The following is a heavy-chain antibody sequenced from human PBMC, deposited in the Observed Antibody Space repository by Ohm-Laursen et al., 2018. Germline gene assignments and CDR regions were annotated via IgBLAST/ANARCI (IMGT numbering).Heavy chain of an antibody. V-gene: IGHV3-15*01. J-gene: IGHJ3*02. CDR1: GFTFSNAW. Sequence: GSLRLSCSASGFTFSNAWMSWVRQAPGKGLEWVGRIKRKADGETTDYAAPVKDRLTISRDDSKTTLYLQMNSLKTEDTAVYYCATGLPADDVFNIWGQGTMVTVSS. CDR3: ATGLPADDVFNI. CDR2: IKRKADGETT.